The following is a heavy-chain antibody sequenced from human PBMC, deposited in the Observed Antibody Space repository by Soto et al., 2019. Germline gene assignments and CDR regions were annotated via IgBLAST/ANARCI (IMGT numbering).Heavy chain of an antibody. Sequence: PSETLSLTCSVPYGSISTFHWSWIRQSAGKGLEWIGRIHATESSNYNPSFKSRVTMSVDTSKNQFYLKVRSVTTADTAVYYCARDPHYGMDVWGRGTTVTVSS. CDR1: YGSISTFH. J-gene: IGHJ6*02. CDR3: ARDPHYGMDV. V-gene: IGHV4-4*07. CDR2: IHATESS.